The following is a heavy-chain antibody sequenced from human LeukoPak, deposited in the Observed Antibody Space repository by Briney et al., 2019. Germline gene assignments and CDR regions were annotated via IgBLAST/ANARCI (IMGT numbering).Heavy chain of an antibody. J-gene: IGHJ3*02. D-gene: IGHD6-13*01. CDR1: GYTFTSYG. Sequence: ASVKVSCKASGYTFTSYGISWVRQAPGQGLEWMGWISAYNGNTNYAQKLQGRVTMTTDTSTSTAYMELSSMRPEDTAVYYCARDTGYSSSWHDAYDIWGQGTMVTVSA. V-gene: IGHV1-18*01. CDR2: ISAYNGNT. CDR3: ARDTGYSSSWHDAYDI.